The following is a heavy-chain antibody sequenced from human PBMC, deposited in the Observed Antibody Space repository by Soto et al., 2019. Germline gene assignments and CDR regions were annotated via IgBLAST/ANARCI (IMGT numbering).Heavy chain of an antibody. Sequence: SVKVSCKASGYTFTSYGISWVRQAPGQGLEWMGWISAYNGNTNYAQKLQGRVTMTTDTSTSTAYMELRSLRSDDTAVYYCARDLVSSSGWHWGTFGWGPDAFDIWGQGAMVTVS. J-gene: IGHJ3*02. CDR2: ISAYNGNT. CDR3: ARDLVSSSGWHWGTFGWGPDAFDI. CDR1: GYTFTSYG. D-gene: IGHD6-25*01. V-gene: IGHV1-18*04.